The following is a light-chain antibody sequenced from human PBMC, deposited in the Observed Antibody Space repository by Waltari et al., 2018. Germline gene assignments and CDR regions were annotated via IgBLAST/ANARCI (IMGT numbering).Light chain of an antibody. CDR1: SDAVGASNY. J-gene: IGLJ2*01. Sequence: QSALSQPASVSGSPGQSIPIPCTASSDAVGASNYVSWYHQHPGTAPRLVIYDVSHLASGVSFRFSGSKLGNTAYLTISGLQVEDEAEYFCSSFSRGLTPVLFGGGTRLTVL. CDR2: DVS. CDR3: SSFSRGLTPVL. V-gene: IGLV2-14*03.